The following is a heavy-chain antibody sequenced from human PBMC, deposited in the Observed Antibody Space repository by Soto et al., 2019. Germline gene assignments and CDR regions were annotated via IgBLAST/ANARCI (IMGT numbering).Heavy chain of an antibody. J-gene: IGHJ4*02. CDR1: GFTFSSYA. D-gene: IGHD3-16*01. CDR2: ISDDGSNK. V-gene: IGHV3-30-3*01. CDR3: AGGEYVSYY. Sequence: QVQLVESGGGVVQPGRSLRLSCAASGFTFSSYAMHWVRQAPGKGLEWVAVISDDGSNKYYADSVKGRFTISRDNSKNKLYLQMNSLRAEDTAVDYCAGGEYVSYYWGQGTLVTVSS.